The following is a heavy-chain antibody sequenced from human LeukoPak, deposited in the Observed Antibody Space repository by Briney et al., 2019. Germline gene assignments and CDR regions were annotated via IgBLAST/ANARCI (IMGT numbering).Heavy chain of an antibody. Sequence: ASVKVSCKASGYTFTGYYMHWVRQAPGQGLEWMGWINPNSGGTNYAQKFQGWVTMTRDTSISTAYMELSRLRSDDTAVYYCARGPPLREPTVVKEGSGAFDIWGQGTMVTVSS. CDR3: ARGPPLREPTVVKEGSGAFDI. V-gene: IGHV1-2*04. CDR2: INPNSGGT. CDR1: GYTFTGYY. J-gene: IGHJ3*02. D-gene: IGHD4-23*01.